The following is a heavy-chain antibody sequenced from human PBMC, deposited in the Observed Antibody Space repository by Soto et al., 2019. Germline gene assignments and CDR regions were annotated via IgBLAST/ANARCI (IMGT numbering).Heavy chain of an antibody. V-gene: IGHV4-59*01. J-gene: IGHJ5*02. Sequence: QVQLQESGPGLVKPSETLSLTCTVSGGSISSYYWSWIRQPPGKGLEWIGYIYYSGSTNYNPSLKSRVTISVDTSKNQFSLKLSSVTAADTAVYYCARVLGVVRDWFDPWGQGTLVTVSS. CDR3: ARVLGVVRDWFDP. D-gene: IGHD3-3*01. CDR2: IYYSGST. CDR1: GGSISSYY.